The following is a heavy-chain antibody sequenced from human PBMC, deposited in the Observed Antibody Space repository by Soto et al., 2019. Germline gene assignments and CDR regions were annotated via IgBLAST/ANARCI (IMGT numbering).Heavy chain of an antibody. CDR2: IIPIFGTA. Sequence: QVQLVQSGAEVKKPGSSVKVSCKASGGTFSSYAISWVRQAPGQGLEWMGGIIPIFGTANYAQKFQGRVTITADESTSTDYMELSSLRSEDTAVYYCASFMPYSGYGIDEYYFDYWGQGTLVTVSS. CDR1: GGTFSSYA. D-gene: IGHD5-12*01. J-gene: IGHJ4*02. V-gene: IGHV1-69*01. CDR3: ASFMPYSGYGIDEYYFDY.